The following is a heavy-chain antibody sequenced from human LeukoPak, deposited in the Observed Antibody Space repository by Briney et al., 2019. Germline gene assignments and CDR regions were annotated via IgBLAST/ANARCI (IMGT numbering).Heavy chain of an antibody. Sequence: GGSLRLSCAASGFTFSDHYMDWVRQAPGKGLEWVSAISGRGGSTYYADSVKGRFTISRDNSKNTLSLQMNSLRADDTAVYYCAKVATDYYGSGSSFDYWGQGTLVTVSS. V-gene: IGHV3-23*01. D-gene: IGHD3-10*01. J-gene: IGHJ4*02. CDR1: GFTFSDHY. CDR2: ISGRGGST. CDR3: AKVATDYYGSGSSFDY.